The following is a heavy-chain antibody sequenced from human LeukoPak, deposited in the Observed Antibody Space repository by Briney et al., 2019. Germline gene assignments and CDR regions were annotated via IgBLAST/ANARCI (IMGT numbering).Heavy chain of an antibody. D-gene: IGHD6-13*01. Sequence: SETLSLTCAVYGGSFSGYYWSWIRQPPGKWLEWIGEINHSGSTNYNPSLKSRVTISVDTSKNQFSLKLSSVTAADTAVYYCARDIGSSWYAIWFDPWGQGTLVTVSS. CDR1: GGSFSGYY. J-gene: IGHJ5*02. CDR3: ARDIGSSWYAIWFDP. V-gene: IGHV4-34*01. CDR2: INHSGST.